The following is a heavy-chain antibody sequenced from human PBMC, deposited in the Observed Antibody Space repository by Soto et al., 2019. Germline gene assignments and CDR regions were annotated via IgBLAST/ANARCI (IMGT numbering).Heavy chain of an antibody. CDR3: ARDAFDI. CDR2: TYNSGST. CDR1: GGSIRTSY. J-gene: IGHJ3*02. Sequence: QVQLQESGPGLVKPSETLSLTCTVSGGSIRTSYWSWIRQPPGKGLEWIGYTYNSGSTNYNPSLKSRVTISVDTSKNQFSLHLSSVTAADTAVYYGARDAFDIWGQGTMVTVSS. V-gene: IGHV4-59*01.